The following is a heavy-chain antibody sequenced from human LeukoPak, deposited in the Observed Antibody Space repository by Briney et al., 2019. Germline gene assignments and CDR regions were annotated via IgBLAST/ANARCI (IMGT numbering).Heavy chain of an antibody. CDR3: ARGLETMIRGVILYYFDN. CDR1: GNTFTTYY. Sequence: ASVKVSCKASGNTFTTYYMHWVRQAPGQGLEWMGVINPSGGSTSYAQKFQGRVTLTRDTSTSTVYLELSSLRSEDTAVYYRARGLETMIRGVILYYFDNWGQGTLVTVSS. CDR2: INPSGGST. J-gene: IGHJ4*02. V-gene: IGHV1-46*01. D-gene: IGHD3-10*01.